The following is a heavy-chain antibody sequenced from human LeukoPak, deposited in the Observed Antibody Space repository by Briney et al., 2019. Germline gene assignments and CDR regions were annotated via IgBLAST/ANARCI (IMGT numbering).Heavy chain of an antibody. Sequence: ASVKVSCEASGYTFTSYAMHWVRQAPGQRLEWMGWINAGNGNTKYSQKFQGRVTITRDTSASTAYMELSSLRSEDTAVYYCARALWFGELFPQGYWGQGTLVTVSS. J-gene: IGHJ4*02. D-gene: IGHD3-10*01. CDR1: GYTFTSYA. CDR2: INAGNGNT. V-gene: IGHV1-3*01. CDR3: ARALWFGELFPQGY.